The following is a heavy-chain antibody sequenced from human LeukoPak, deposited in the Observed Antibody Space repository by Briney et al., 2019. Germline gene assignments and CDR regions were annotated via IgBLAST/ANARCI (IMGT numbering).Heavy chain of an antibody. CDR2: INHSGST. CDR1: GGSFSGYY. Sequence: PSETLSLTCAVYGGSFSGYYWSWIRQPPGKGLEWIGEINHSGSTNYNPSLKSRVTISVDTSKNQFSLKLSSVTAADTAVYYCARGLGDYGDYVFDYWGQGTLVTVSS. CDR3: ARGLGDYGDYVFDY. J-gene: IGHJ4*02. V-gene: IGHV4-34*01. D-gene: IGHD4-17*01.